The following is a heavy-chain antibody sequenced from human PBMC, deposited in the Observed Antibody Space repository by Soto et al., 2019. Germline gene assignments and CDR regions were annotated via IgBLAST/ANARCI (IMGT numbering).Heavy chain of an antibody. CDR1: GFAFSSYA. CDR3: AKDPGFIDPFGY. V-gene: IGHV3-23*01. J-gene: IGHJ4*02. D-gene: IGHD3-16*02. Sequence: EVQLLESGGGLVQPGGSLRLACAASGFAFSSYAMSWVRQAPGKGLEWVPSMSGSTSGTYYADSVKGRFTISRDKSNYTLYLQMTCLSAEDTAVYFCAKDPGFIDPFGYWGQGALVSVSS. CDR2: MSGSTSGT.